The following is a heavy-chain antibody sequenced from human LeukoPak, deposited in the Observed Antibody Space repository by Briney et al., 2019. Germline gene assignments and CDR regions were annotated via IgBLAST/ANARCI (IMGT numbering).Heavy chain of an antibody. J-gene: IGHJ5*02. V-gene: IGHV1-8*01. Sequence: ASVEVSCTASGYTFTSYDINWVRQATGQGLEWMGWMNTNSGNTGYAQKFQGRVTMTSYTSISTAYMELSSLRSEDTAVYYCARHKIGGEFNLIPYNWFDPWGQGTLVTVSS. CDR2: MNTNSGNT. CDR1: GYTFTSYD. D-gene: IGHD3-10*01. CDR3: ARHKIGGEFNLIPYNWFDP.